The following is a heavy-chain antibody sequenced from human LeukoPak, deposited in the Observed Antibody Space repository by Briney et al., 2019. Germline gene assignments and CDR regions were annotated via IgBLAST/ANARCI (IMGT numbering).Heavy chain of an antibody. D-gene: IGHD4-23*01. CDR2: IIGGGDNT. CDR3: AKDRRVTHL. V-gene: IGHV3-23*01. CDR1: GFSFTSYG. Sequence: PGGSLRLSCAASGFSFTSYGMHWVRQAPGKGLEWVSGIIGGGDNTYYADSVKGRFTISRDNSKNTLYLQMNSLRAEDTAVYYCAKDRRVTHLGGQGTLVTVSS. J-gene: IGHJ4*02.